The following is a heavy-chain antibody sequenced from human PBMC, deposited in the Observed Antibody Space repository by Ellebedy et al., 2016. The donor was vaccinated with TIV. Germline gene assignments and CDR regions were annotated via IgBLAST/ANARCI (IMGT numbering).Heavy chain of an antibody. CDR2: IYAGDSDT. J-gene: IGHJ4*02. D-gene: IGHD3-9*01. CDR1: GYIFTNFW. V-gene: IGHV5-51*01. Sequence: GESLKISXRGSGYIFTNFWLGWVRQVPGKGLEWMGMIYAGDSDTRYSPSFQGHVTISVDKSITTAHLQWSSLKASDTAMYYCARIFAEYDLVTGNYGYYFEDWGQGTLVIVSS. CDR3: ARIFAEYDLVTGNYGYYFED.